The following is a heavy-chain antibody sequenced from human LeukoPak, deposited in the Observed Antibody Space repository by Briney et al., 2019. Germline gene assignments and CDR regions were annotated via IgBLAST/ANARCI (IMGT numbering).Heavy chain of an antibody. Sequence: GGSLRLSCAASGFTFSSYWMSWVRQAPGKGLEWVANIKQDGSEKYYVDSVKGRFTISRDNAKNSLYLQMNSLRAEDTAVYYCARRGTMIVVVGHYYLDYWGQGTLVTVSS. V-gene: IGHV3-7*01. CDR2: IKQDGSEK. D-gene: IGHD3-22*01. CDR3: ARRGTMIVVVGHYYLDY. J-gene: IGHJ4*02. CDR1: GFTFSSYW.